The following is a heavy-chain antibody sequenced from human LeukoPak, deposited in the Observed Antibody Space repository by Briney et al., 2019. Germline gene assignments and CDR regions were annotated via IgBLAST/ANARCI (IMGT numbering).Heavy chain of an antibody. J-gene: IGHJ4*02. V-gene: IGHV3-30-3*01. Sequence: PGRSLRLSCSTSGFTFGDFAMHWVRQVPGKGLEWVAVISYDGSNKYYADSVKGRFTISRDNSKNTLYLQMNSLRGEDTGAYYCARDLESEPGQGPDYWGQGTLVTVSS. D-gene: IGHD1-14*01. CDR3: ARDLESEPGQGPDY. CDR1: GFTFGDFA. CDR2: ISYDGSNK.